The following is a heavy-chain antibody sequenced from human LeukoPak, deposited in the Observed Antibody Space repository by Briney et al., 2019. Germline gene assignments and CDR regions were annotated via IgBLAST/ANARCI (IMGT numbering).Heavy chain of an antibody. CDR1: GGPFSGYY. CDR3: ARAGTGDRSAVFDY. Sequence: PSETLSLTCAVYGGPFSGYYWSWIRQPPGKGLEWIGEINHSGSTNYNPSLESRVTISVDTSKNQFSLKVYSLTAADTAVYFCARAGTGDRSAVFDYWGQEILVTVSS. CDR2: INHSGST. V-gene: IGHV4-34*01. J-gene: IGHJ4*02. D-gene: IGHD7-27*01.